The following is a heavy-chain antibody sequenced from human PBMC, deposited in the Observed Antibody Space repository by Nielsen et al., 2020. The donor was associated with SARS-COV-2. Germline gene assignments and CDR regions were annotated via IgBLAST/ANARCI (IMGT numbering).Heavy chain of an antibody. CDR1: GGSFSGYY. V-gene: IGHV4-34*01. Sequence: SETLSPTCAVYGGSFSGYYWSWIRQPPGKGLEWIGEINHSGSTNYNPSLKSRVTISVDTSMNQFSLKLSSVTAADTAVYYCARFLARPRIRKISNWFDPWGQGTLVTVSS. D-gene: IGHD6-6*01. CDR2: INHSGST. J-gene: IGHJ5*02. CDR3: ARFLARPRIRKISNWFDP.